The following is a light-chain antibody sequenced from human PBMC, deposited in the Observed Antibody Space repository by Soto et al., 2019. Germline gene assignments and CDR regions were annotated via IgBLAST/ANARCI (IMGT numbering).Light chain of an antibody. J-gene: IGKJ1*01. V-gene: IGKV1-5*03. CDR3: QQYNSFWT. CDR1: QSTGNW. Sequence: DIQVTLSPSTLSASVGERVTITCRASQSTGNWLAWYQQKPGRVPKLLIYKASSLESGVPSRFSGSGSGTEFTLTITSLQPDDFATYYCQQYNSFWTFGQGTKVEIK. CDR2: KAS.